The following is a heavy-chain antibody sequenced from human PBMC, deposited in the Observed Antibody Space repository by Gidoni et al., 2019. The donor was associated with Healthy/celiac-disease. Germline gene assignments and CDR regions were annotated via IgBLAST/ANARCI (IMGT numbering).Heavy chain of an antibody. Sequence: QVQLVQSGAEVKKPGASVKVSCKASGYTFTSYYMHWVRQAPGQGLEWMGIINPSGGSTSYAQKFQGRVTMTRDTATSTVYIELSSLRSEDTAVYYCAREFSRTGTTMVGAFDIWGQGTMVTVSS. J-gene: IGHJ3*02. CDR3: AREFSRTGTTMVGAFDI. V-gene: IGHV1-46*03. D-gene: IGHD1-1*01. CDR1: GYTFTSYY. CDR2: INPSGGST.